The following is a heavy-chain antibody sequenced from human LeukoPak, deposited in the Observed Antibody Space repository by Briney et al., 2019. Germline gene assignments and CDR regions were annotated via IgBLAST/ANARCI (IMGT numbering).Heavy chain of an antibody. Sequence: ASVKVSCKASGFTFTSSAMQWVRQARGQRLEWIGWIVVGSSNTNYAQKFQERVTITRDMSTSTAYMELSSLRSEDTAVYYCAADRRVTNYYYYYMDVWGKGTTVTVSS. CDR2: IVVGSSNT. D-gene: IGHD2-21*02. CDR1: GFTFTSSA. J-gene: IGHJ6*03. V-gene: IGHV1-58*02. CDR3: AADRRVTNYYYYYMDV.